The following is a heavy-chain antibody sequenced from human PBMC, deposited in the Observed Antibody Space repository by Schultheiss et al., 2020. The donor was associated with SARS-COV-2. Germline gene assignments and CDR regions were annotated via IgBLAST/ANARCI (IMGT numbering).Heavy chain of an antibody. Sequence: GGSLRLSCAASGFTFSNAWMSWVRQAPGKGLEWVGRIKSKTDVGTTDYAAPVKGRFTISRDDSKNTLYLQMNSLRAEDTAVYYCARARTNIVVVPAARKNNYYYYYMDVWGIGTTVTVAS. V-gene: IGHV3-15*01. D-gene: IGHD2-2*01. J-gene: IGHJ6*03. CDR3: ARARTNIVVVPAARKNNYYYYYMDV. CDR2: IKSKTDVGTT. CDR1: GFTFSNAW.